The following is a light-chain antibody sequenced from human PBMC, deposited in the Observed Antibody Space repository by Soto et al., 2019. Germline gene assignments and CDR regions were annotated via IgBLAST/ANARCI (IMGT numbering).Light chain of an antibody. Sequence: SYELTQPLSESVALGRTARISCGGNNIGSKNVHWYQQKPGHAPVLVIYNDNSRPSGIPERFSGSNSGSSATLTISRAHAGDEADYYCQVWETSAALIGGGTKVTVL. J-gene: IGLJ2*01. CDR1: NIGSKN. CDR3: QVWETSAAL. CDR2: NDN. V-gene: IGLV3-9*01.